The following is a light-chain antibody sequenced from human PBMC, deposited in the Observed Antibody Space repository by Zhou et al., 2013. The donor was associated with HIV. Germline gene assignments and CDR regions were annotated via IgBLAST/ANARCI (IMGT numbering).Light chain of an antibody. J-gene: IGKJ1*01. CDR3: QHRGPWPWT. CDR2: KTS. V-gene: IGKV1-5*03. Sequence: DIQMTQSPSTLSASLGDRVVISCRASEGISPSLAWFQQKPGQAPRLLIYKTSTLQNGVPSRFSGSGSGTEFTLTISSLEPEDFAVYYCQHRGPWPWTFGQGTKVDMK. CDR1: EGISPS.